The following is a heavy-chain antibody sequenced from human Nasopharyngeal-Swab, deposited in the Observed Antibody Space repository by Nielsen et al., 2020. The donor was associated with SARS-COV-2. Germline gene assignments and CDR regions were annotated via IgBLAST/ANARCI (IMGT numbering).Heavy chain of an antibody. J-gene: IGHJ4*02. D-gene: IGHD2-21*02. CDR1: GFTFSKRW. V-gene: IGHV3-7*04. CDR2: IKEDGSEE. Sequence: GESLKISCAASGFTFSKRWMSWVRQAPGKGLEWVANIKEDGSEEYYVDSVKGRFTISRDNAKNSLYLQMNSLRAEDTAVYYCARDAAYCGGDCYLDYWGQGTLVTVSS. CDR3: ARDAAYCGGDCYLDY.